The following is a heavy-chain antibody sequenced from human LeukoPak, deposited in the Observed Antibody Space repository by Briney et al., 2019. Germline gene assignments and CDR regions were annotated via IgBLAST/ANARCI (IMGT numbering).Heavy chain of an antibody. D-gene: IGHD3-10*01. Sequence: GGSLRLSCAASGFTFSAYGIHWVRQAPGKGLEWVAVIWRDGSNENYPDSVKGRFTISRDNSKNTLFLQMNSLRTEDTAVYYCARDFGARPFDIWGQGTMVTVSS. CDR3: ARDFGARPFDI. V-gene: IGHV3-33*01. J-gene: IGHJ3*02. CDR1: GFTFSAYG. CDR2: IWRDGSNE.